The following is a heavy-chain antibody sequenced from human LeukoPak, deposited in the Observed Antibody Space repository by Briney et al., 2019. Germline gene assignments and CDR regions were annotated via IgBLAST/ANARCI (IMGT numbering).Heavy chain of an antibody. J-gene: IGHJ4*02. D-gene: IGHD3-16*01. CDR3: AKPVAGDRYFDY. V-gene: IGHV3-21*01. CDR2: ISSYSSYI. Sequence: PGGSLRLSCAASRFTFSSYSMDWVRQAPGKGLEWVSSISSYSSYIYYADSVRGRFTISRDNAKNSLYLQMNSLRAADTAVYYCAKPVAGDRYFDYWGQGTLVTVSS. CDR1: RFTFSSYS.